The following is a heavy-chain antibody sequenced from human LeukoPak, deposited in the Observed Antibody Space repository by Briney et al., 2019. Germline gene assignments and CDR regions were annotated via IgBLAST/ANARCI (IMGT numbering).Heavy chain of an antibody. CDR1: GFTFSSYA. Sequence: PGGSLRLSCAASGFTFSSYAMHWVRQAPGKGLEWVAVISYDGSNKYYADSVKGRFTISRDNSKNTLYLQMNSLRAEDTAVYYCARGGGSFYGDYVYGMDVWGQGTTVTVSS. D-gene: IGHD4-17*01. J-gene: IGHJ6*02. CDR2: ISYDGSNK. CDR3: ARGGGSFYGDYVYGMDV. V-gene: IGHV3-30-3*01.